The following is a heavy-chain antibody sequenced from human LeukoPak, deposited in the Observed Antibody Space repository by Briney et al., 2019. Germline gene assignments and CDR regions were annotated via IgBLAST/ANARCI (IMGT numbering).Heavy chain of an antibody. V-gene: IGHV3-30*04. Sequence: PGRSLRLSCAASGFTFSSYAMHWVRQAPGKGLEWVAVISYDGSNKYYADSVKGRFTISRDNSKNTLYLQMNSLRAEDTAVYYCAKITMVRGAQHGMDVWGQGTTVTVSS. CDR1: GFTFSSYA. CDR2: ISYDGSNK. D-gene: IGHD3-10*01. CDR3: AKITMVRGAQHGMDV. J-gene: IGHJ6*02.